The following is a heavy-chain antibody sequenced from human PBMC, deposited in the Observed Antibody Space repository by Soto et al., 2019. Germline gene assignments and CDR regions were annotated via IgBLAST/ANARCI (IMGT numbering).Heavy chain of an antibody. CDR3: ARDEAAVNYYYGMDV. CDR1: GYTFTGYY. J-gene: IGHJ6*02. D-gene: IGHD6-13*01. CDR2: INPNSGGT. V-gene: IGHV1-2*04. Sequence: ASVKVYCKASGYTFTGYYMHWVRQAPGQGLEWMGWINPNSGGTNYAQKFQGWVTMTRDTSISTAYMELSRLRSDDTAVYYCARDEAAVNYYYGMDVWGQGTTVTVSS.